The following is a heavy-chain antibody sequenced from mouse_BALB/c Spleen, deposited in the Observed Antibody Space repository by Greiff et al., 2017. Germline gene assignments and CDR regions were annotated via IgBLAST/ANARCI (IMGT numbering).Heavy chain of an antibody. D-gene: IGHD2-12*01. Sequence: EVKLEESGPSLVKPSQTLSLTCSVTGDSITSGYWNWIRKFPGNKLEYMGYISYSGSTYYNPSLKSRISITRDTSKNQYYLPLNSVTTEDTATYYCARSLRREAWFAYWGQGTLVTVSA. CDR3: ARSLRREAWFAY. V-gene: IGHV3-8*02. CDR1: GDSITSGY. J-gene: IGHJ3*01. CDR2: ISYSGST.